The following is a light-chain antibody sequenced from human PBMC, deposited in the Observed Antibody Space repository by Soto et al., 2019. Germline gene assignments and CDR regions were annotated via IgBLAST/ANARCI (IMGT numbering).Light chain of an antibody. Sequence: QSVLTQPRSVSGSPGQSVTISCTGTSSDIGGYDYVSWYQQHPGKAPKFMISDVNKRPSGVPDRFSGSKSGNTASLTISGLQAEDEADYYCCSFTGSYTWVFGGGTQLTVL. V-gene: IGLV2-11*01. CDR2: DVN. CDR1: SSDIGGYDY. CDR3: CSFTGSYTWV. J-gene: IGLJ3*02.